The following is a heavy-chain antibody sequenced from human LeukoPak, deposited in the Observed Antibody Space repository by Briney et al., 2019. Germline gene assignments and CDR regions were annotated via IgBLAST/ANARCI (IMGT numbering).Heavy chain of an antibody. Sequence: KPSETLSLTCAVYGGSLSGYYWSWIRQPPGKGLEWIGEINHSGSTNYNPSLKSRVTISVDTSKNQFSLKLSSVTAADTAVYYCARGCASSGPTRFEYWGQGTLVTVSS. CDR3: ARGCASSGPTRFEY. D-gene: IGHD3-22*01. CDR1: GGSLSGYY. CDR2: INHSGST. J-gene: IGHJ4*02. V-gene: IGHV4-34*01.